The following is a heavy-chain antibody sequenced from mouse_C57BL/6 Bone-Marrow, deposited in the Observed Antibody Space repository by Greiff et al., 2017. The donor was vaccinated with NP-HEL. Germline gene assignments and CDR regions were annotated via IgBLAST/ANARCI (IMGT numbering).Heavy chain of an antibody. CDR1: GYTFTSYW. J-gene: IGHJ4*01. D-gene: IGHD1-1*01. V-gene: IGHV1-5*01. CDR2: IYPGNSDT. CDR3: TRIYYYGSSCYYAMDY. Sequence: DVQLQESGTVLARPGASVKMSCKTSGYTFTSYWMHWVKQRPGQGLEWIGAIYPGNSDTSYNQKFKGKAKLTAVTSASTAYMELSSLTNEDSAVYYCTRIYYYGSSCYYAMDYWGQGTSVTVSS.